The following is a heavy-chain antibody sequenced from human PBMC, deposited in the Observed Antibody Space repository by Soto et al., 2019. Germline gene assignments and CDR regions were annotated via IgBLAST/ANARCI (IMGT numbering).Heavy chain of an antibody. CDR3: ARQERQQLVRGHAFDI. V-gene: IGHV4-59*08. CDR2: IYYSGST. CDR1: GGSISSYY. J-gene: IGHJ3*02. Sequence: SETLSLTCTVSGGSISSYYWSWIRQPPGKGLEWIGYIYYSGSTNYNPSLKSRVTISVDTSKNQFSLKLSSVTAADTAVYYCARQERQQLVRGHAFDIWGQGTMVTVSS. D-gene: IGHD6-13*01.